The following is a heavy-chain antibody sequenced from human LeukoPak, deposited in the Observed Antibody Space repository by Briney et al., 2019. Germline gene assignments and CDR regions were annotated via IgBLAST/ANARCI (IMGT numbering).Heavy chain of an antibody. J-gene: IGHJ4*02. D-gene: IGHD4-17*01. Sequence: KPSETLSLTCAVYGGSFSGYYWSWIRQPPGKGLEWIGEINHSGSTNYNPSLKSRVTISVDKSKNQFSLKLSSVTAADTAVYYCARVRQATVTYFDYWGQGTLVTVSS. CDR2: INHSGST. CDR1: GGSFSGYY. CDR3: ARVRQATVTYFDY. V-gene: IGHV4-34*01.